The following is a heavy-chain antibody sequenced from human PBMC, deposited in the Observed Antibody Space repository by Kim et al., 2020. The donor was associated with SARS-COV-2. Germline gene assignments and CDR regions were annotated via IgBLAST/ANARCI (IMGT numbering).Heavy chain of an antibody. J-gene: IGHJ4*02. CDR3: AAGLYDYGGNVRR. Sequence: YAASVTGRFTISRAASKNTLYLQMNNLRAEDTAVYYCAAGLYDYGGNVRRWGQGTLVTVSS. D-gene: IGHD4-17*01. V-gene: IGHV3-23*01.